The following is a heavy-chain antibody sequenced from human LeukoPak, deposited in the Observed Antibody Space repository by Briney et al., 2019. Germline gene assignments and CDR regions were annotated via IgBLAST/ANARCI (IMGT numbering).Heavy chain of an antibody. J-gene: IGHJ4*02. Sequence: SQTLSLTCTVSGGSLSSGSYYWSWIRQPAGKGLEWIGRIYTSGSTNYNPSLKSRATISVDTSKNQFSLKLSSVTSADTAVYYCARESDIVVVPAANYFDYWGQGTLVTVSS. D-gene: IGHD2-2*01. CDR1: GGSLSSGSYY. CDR3: ARESDIVVVPAANYFDY. CDR2: IYTSGST. V-gene: IGHV4-61*02.